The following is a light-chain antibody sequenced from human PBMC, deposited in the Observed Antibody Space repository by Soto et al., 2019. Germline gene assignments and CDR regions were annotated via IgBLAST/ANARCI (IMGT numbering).Light chain of an antibody. CDR1: HSVSSNY. CDR2: GAS. CDR3: PHYGGSSWT. V-gene: IGKV3-20*01. J-gene: IGKJ1*01. Sequence: TQSAATLNKSPGDRATLSCSASHSVSSNYLAWYQQQKPGQATRLLLYGASTRAAGVPDRFSGSGSGTDFTLAISRLLPDDLAVSYCPHYGGSSWTFGRRSKLDI.